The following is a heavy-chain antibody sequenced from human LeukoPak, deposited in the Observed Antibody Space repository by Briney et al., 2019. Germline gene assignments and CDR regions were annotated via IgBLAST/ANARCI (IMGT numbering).Heavy chain of an antibody. Sequence: GGSLRLSCAASGFTFSSYAMHWVRQAPGKGLEWVAVISYDGSNKYYADSVKGRFTISRDNSKNTLYLQMNSPRAEDTAVYYCARDQNDFWSGYYFDYYYMDVWGKGTTVTVSS. CDR3: ARDQNDFWSGYYFDYYYMDV. D-gene: IGHD3-3*01. CDR1: GFTFSSYA. CDR2: ISYDGSNK. J-gene: IGHJ6*03. V-gene: IGHV3-30*04.